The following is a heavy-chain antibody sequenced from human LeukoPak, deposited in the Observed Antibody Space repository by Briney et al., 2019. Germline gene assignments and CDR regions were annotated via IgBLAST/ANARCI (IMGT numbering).Heavy chain of an antibody. J-gene: IGHJ5*02. CDR2: IIPIFGTA. CDR3: ANAVVVPAADNWFDP. CDR1: GDTFSNYA. V-gene: IGHV1-69*13. Sequence: GASVKVSCKASGDTFSNYAISWVRQAPGQGLEWMGAIIPIFGTANYAQKFQGRVTITADESTGTAYMELSSLRSEDTAVYYCANAVVVPAADNWFDPWGQGTLVTVSS. D-gene: IGHD2-2*01.